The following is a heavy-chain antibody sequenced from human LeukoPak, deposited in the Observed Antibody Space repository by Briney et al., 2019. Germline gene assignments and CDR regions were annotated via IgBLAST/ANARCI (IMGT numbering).Heavy chain of an antibody. Sequence: PGGSLRLSCAASGFTFSRYAMSWVRQAPGKGLEWVSTISGSGGSTYYADFVKGRFTISRDNSKNTVYLQMNSLRVEDTAEYYCAKDRIAVPGPYYYYGMDVWGQGTTVTVSS. CDR3: AKDRIAVPGPYYYYGMDV. J-gene: IGHJ6*02. CDR2: ISGSGGST. V-gene: IGHV3-23*01. CDR1: GFTFSRYA. D-gene: IGHD6-19*01.